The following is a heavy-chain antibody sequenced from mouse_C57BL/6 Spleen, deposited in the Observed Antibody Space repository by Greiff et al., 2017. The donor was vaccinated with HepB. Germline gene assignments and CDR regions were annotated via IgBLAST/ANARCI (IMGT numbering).Heavy chain of an antibody. D-gene: IGHD2-3*01. CDR3: ARRWFDYAMDY. CDR2: ISNGGGST. Sequence: EVKLVESGGGLVQPGGSLKLSCAASGFTFSDYYMYWVRQTPEKRLEWVAYISNGGGSTYYPDTVKGRFTISRDNAKNTLYLQMSRLKSEDTAMYYCARRWFDYAMDYWGQGTSVTVSS. J-gene: IGHJ4*01. CDR1: GFTFSDYY. V-gene: IGHV5-12*01.